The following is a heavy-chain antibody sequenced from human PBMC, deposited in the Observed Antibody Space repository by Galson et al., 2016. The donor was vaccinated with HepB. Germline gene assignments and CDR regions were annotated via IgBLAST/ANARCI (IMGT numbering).Heavy chain of an antibody. CDR3: ARDETRYNSSLNYYYYYYMDV. V-gene: IGHV6-1*01. CDR1: GDSVSSNSAA. Sequence: CAISGDSVSSNSAAWNWIRQSPSRGLEWLGRTYYRSKWYNDYAVSVKSRITINPDTSKNRFSLQLNSVTPEDTAVYYCARDETRYNSSLNYYYYYYMDVWGKWTTVTVSS. J-gene: IGHJ6*03. D-gene: IGHD6-13*01. CDR2: TYYRSKWYN.